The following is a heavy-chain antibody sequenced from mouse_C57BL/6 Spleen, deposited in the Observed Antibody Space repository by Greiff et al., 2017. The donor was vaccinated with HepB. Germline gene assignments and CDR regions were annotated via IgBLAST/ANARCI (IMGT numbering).Heavy chain of an antibody. V-gene: IGHV5-4*01. CDR3: ARDRDYGSSPYYAMDY. D-gene: IGHD1-1*01. CDR1: GFTFSSYA. Sequence: DVKVEESGGGLVKPGGSLKLSCAASGFTFSSYAMSWVRQTPEKRLEWVATISDGGSYTYYPDNVKGRFTISRDNAKNNLYLQMSHLKSEDTAMYYCARDRDYGSSPYYAMDYWGQGTSVTVSS. J-gene: IGHJ4*01. CDR2: ISDGGSYT.